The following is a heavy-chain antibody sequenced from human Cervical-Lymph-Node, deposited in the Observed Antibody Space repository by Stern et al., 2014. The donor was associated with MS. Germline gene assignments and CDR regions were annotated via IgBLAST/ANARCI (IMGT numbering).Heavy chain of an antibody. V-gene: IGHV5-51*01. CDR3: ARAPFYGDYFSDY. Sequence: VQLMQSGAEVKKPGESLTISCKGSGYSFTSYWIGWVRQMPGKGLEWMGIIYPGDSNTKYSPSFRGQVTISADKSISTAYLQWSSLKASDTAMYYCARAPFYGDYFSDYWGQGTLVTVSS. D-gene: IGHD4-17*01. CDR2: IYPGDSNT. CDR1: GYSFTSYW. J-gene: IGHJ4*02.